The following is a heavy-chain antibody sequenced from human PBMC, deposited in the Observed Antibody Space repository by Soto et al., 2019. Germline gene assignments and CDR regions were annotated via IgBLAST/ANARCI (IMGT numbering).Heavy chain of an antibody. CDR3: AYYYASSGYYVYAFDI. CDR1: GYTFTSYA. Sequence: ASVKVSCKASGYTFTSYAMHWVRQAPGQRLEWMGWINAGNGNTKYSQKFQGRVTITRDTSASTAYMELSSLRSEDTAVYYCAYYYASSGYYVYAFDIWGQGTMVTVSS. V-gene: IGHV1-3*01. J-gene: IGHJ3*02. D-gene: IGHD3-22*01. CDR2: INAGNGNT.